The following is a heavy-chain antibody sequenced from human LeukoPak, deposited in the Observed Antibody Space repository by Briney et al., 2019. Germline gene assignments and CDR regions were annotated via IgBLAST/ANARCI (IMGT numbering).Heavy chain of an antibody. J-gene: IGHJ4*02. D-gene: IGHD6-13*01. CDR3: ARVAAAAGINDFSNDY. V-gene: IGHV7-4-1*02. CDR2: INTNTGNP. Sequence: ASVKVSCKASGYTFTSYGISWVRQAPGQGLEWMGWINTNTGNPTYAQGFTGRFVFSLDTSVSTAYLQISSLKAEDTAVYYCARVAAAAGINDFSNDYWGQGTLVTVSS. CDR1: GYTFTSYG.